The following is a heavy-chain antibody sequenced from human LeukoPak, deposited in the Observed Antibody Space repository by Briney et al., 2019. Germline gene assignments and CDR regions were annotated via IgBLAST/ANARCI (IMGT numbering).Heavy chain of an antibody. CDR1: GYTFTGYY. D-gene: IGHD3-22*01. J-gene: IGHJ4*02. V-gene: IGHV3-64*01. Sequence: EASVKVSCKASGYTFTGYYMHWVRQAPGKGLEYVSAISIHGGDTYYANSVKGRFTISRDNSKNTLYLQMGSLRAEDMAVYYCARVLRDASGYYDYWGQGTLVTVSS. CDR3: ARVLRDASGYYDY. CDR2: ISIHGGDT.